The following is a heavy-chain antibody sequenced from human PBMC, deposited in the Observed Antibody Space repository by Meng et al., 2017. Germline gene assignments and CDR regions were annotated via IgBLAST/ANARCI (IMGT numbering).Heavy chain of an antibody. Sequence: SETLSLTCTVSGGSISSSSYYWGWIRQPPGKGLEWIGSIYYSGSTYYNPSLKSRVTISVDTSKNQFSLKLSSVTAADTAVYYCARVIVGATTSQHDAFDIWGQGTMVTVSS. D-gene: IGHD1-26*01. J-gene: IGHJ3*02. CDR2: IYYSGST. CDR1: GGSISSSSYY. V-gene: IGHV4-39*07. CDR3: ARVIVGATTSQHDAFDI.